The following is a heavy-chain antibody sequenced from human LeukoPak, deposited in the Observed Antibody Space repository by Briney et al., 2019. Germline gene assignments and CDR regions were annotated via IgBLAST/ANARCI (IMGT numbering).Heavy chain of an antibody. J-gene: IGHJ4*02. CDR2: IYTSGST. CDR3: ARVQTSGSSPDY. D-gene: IGHD6-13*01. Sequence: PSETLSLTCTVSGGSISSGSYYWSWIRQPAGKGLEWIGRIYTSGSTNYNPSLKSRVTISVDTSKNQFSLKLSSVTAADTAVYYCARVQTSGSSPDYWGQGTLVTVSS. V-gene: IGHV4-61*02. CDR1: GGSISSGSYY.